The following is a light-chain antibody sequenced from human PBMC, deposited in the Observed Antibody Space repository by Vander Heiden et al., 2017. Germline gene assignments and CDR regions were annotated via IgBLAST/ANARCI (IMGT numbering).Light chain of an antibody. J-gene: IGKJ5*01. CDR1: HSISSY. CDR2: AAS. CDR3: QQCYSTPIT. Sequence: DIQMTQSPSSLSASVGHRVTSTCRASHSISSYLNWYQQKPGKAPKLLIYAASSLQSGVPSRFSGSGSGTDFTLTISRLQPEDFAAYYCQQCYSTPITFGQGTRLEIK. V-gene: IGKV1-39*01.